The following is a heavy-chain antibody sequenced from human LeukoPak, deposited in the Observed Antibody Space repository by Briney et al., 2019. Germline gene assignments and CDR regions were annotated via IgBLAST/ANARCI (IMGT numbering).Heavy chain of an antibody. Sequence: GGSLRLSCAASGFTFSSYNMNWVRQAPGKGLEWVSYISSSGNIKYYTDSVKGRFTISRDNAKNSLYLQMNSLRAEDTAVYYCTNFQWLRYFAFWGQGTLVTVSS. V-gene: IGHV3-48*04. D-gene: IGHD5-12*01. CDR3: TNFQWLRYFAF. J-gene: IGHJ4*02. CDR2: ISSSGNIK. CDR1: GFTFSSYN.